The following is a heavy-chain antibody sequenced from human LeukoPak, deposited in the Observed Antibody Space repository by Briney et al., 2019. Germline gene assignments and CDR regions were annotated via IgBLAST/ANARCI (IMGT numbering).Heavy chain of an antibody. D-gene: IGHD3-22*01. CDR2: IYHSGST. J-gene: IGHJ4*02. CDR3: AGHSRSYYYDSSGYYYDY. V-gene: IGHV4-38-2*01. CDR1: GYSISSGYY. Sequence: SETLSLTCAVSGYSISSGYYWGWIRQPPGKGPEWIGSIYHSGSTYYNPSLKSRVTISVDTSKNQFSLKLSSVTAADTAVYYCAGHSRSYYYDSSGYYYDYWGQGTLVTVSS.